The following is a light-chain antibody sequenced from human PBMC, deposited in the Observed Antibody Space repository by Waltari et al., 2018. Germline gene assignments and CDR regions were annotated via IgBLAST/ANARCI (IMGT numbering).Light chain of an antibody. CDR1: QSVNSW. CDR2: KAS. J-gene: IGKJ1*01. CDR3: QQYDSYWT. Sequence: DIQMTQSPSTLSASVGDRVTITCRASQSVNSWVAWYQQKPRKAPKLLIFKASNLESGVPSRFSGSGSGTEFTLTMSSLQPDDFATYHCQQYDSYWTFGQGTKVEIK. V-gene: IGKV1-5*03.